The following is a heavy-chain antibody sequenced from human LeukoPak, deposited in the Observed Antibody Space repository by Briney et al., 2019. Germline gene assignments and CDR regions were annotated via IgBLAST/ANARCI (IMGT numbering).Heavy chain of an antibody. J-gene: IGHJ4*02. V-gene: IGHV1-18*01. CDR2: ISAYNGNT. CDR1: GYTFTSYG. CDR3: ARDFSYSSSWSTFDY. Sequence: ASVKVSCKASGYTFTSYGISWVRQAPGQGLEWMGWISAYNGNTNYAQKLQGRVTTTTDTSTSTAYMELGSPRSDDTAVYYCARDFSYSSSWSTFDYWGQGTLVTVSS. D-gene: IGHD6-13*01.